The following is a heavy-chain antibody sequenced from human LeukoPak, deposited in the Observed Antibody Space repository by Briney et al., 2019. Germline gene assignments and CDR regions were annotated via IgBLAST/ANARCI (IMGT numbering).Heavy chain of an antibody. CDR1: GFIFSSYA. CDR2: ISGSGGST. J-gene: IGHJ6*02. V-gene: IGHV3-23*01. D-gene: IGHD2-2*02. CDR3: ARAGCISTSCYTTYGMDV. Sequence: GGSLRLSCAASGFIFSSYAMSWVRQAPGKGLEWVSVISGSGGSTYYADSVKGRFTISRDNSKNTVYLQMKSLRAEDTAVYYCARAGCISTSCYTTYGMDVWGQGTTLTVPS.